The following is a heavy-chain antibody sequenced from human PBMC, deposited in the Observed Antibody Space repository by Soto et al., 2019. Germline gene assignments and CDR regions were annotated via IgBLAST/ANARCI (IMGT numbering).Heavy chain of an antibody. CDR3: AKDLYSSDSGPDY. CDR1: GFTFDHYG. CDR2: ISKNSGST. D-gene: IGHD3-22*01. V-gene: IGHV3-9*01. Sequence: GGSLRLSCAASGFTFDHYGMHWVRQAPGKGLEWVSGISKNSGSTGYADSVKGRFTISRDDAKNSLYLQMNSLRAEDTALYYCAKDLYSSDSGPDYWGQGTLVTVSS. J-gene: IGHJ4*02.